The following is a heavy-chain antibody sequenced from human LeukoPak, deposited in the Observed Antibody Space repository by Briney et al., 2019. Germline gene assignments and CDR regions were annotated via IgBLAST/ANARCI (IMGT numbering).Heavy chain of an antibody. J-gene: IGHJ4*02. CDR1: GFTFSSYG. D-gene: IGHD5-12*01. CDR2: IWSEGSNT. V-gene: IGHV3-33*01. CDR3: ARALEEEWLLDY. Sequence: GRSLRLSCAASGFTFSSYGMHWVRHAPGKGLEWVAVIWSEGSNTYYADSVKGRVTISRDNSKNTVYLQMNSLRAEDTAVYYCARALEEEWLLDYWGQGTLVTVSS.